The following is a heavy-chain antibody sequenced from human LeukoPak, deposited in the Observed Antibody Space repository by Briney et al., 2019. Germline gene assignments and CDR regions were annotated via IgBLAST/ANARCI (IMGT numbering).Heavy chain of an antibody. CDR3: ARDTTGNYCYGMDV. V-gene: IGHV4-30-4*01. CDR2: IYYSGST. J-gene: IGHJ6*02. Sequence: SETLSLTCTVSGGSISSGDYYWSWIRQPPGKGLEWIGYIYYSGSTYYNPSLKSRVTISVDTSKNQFSLKLSSVTAADTAVYYCARDTTGNYCYGMDVWGQGTAVTVSS. D-gene: IGHD1-14*01. CDR1: GGSISSGDYY.